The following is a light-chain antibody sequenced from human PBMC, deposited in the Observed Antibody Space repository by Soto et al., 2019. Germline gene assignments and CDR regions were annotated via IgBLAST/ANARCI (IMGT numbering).Light chain of an antibody. J-gene: IGKJ2*01. CDR3: QLYANSSYT. V-gene: IGKV3-20*01. Sequence: EIVLTQSPGTLSLSPGERATLSCRASQSVTSYYLAWYQQKPGQAPRLLIYGASRSANDVPDRFSGSGSGTDFTLTISRLEPEDFAVYYCQLYANSSYTFGQGTKLEIK. CDR2: GAS. CDR1: QSVTSYY.